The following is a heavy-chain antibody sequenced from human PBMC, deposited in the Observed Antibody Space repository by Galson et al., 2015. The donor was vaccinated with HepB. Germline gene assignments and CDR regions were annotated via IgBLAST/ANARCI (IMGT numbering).Heavy chain of an antibody. J-gene: IGHJ4*02. V-gene: IGHV3-23*01. CDR3: ARWNYFDY. Sequence: SLRLSCAASGSTFSSYAMTWVRQAPGKGLEWVSTIGGGGISTYYADSVKGRFTISRDNSKNTLYLQLNSLRAEDTAVYYCARWNYFDYWGQGILVTVSS. D-gene: IGHD5-24*01. CDR1: GSTFSSYA. CDR2: IGGGGIST.